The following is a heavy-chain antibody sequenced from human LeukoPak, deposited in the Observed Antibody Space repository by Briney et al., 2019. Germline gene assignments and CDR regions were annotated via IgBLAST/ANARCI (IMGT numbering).Heavy chain of an antibody. CDR2: ITSSGGST. CDR3: AKGLVTVVYSSDS. V-gene: IGHV3-23*01. CDR1: GFTFSSYA. Sequence: GASLRLSCAASGFTFSSYAMSWVRQAPGKGLEWVSTITSSGGSTYYADSVKGRFTVSRDNSKNTLCRQTNSLRAEDTAVYYCAKGLVTVVYSSDSWGQGTMVTVSS. D-gene: IGHD3-16*01. J-gene: IGHJ3*02.